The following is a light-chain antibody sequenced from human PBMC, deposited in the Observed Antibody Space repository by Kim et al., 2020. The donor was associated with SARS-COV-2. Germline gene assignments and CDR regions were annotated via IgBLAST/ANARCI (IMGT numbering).Light chain of an antibody. CDR2: KAS. V-gene: IGKV1-5*03. CDR3: QQYDTYWT. Sequence: DIQMTQFPSTLSASVGDRVTITCRASQSISNWLAWYQQKPGKAPKLLIYKASTLESGVPSRFSGSGSGTRFTLTISSLQPDDFATYYCQQYDTYWTFGQGTKVDIK. J-gene: IGKJ1*01. CDR1: QSISNW.